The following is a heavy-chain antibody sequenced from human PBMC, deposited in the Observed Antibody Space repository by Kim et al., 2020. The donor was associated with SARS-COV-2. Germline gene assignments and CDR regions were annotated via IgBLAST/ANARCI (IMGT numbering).Heavy chain of an antibody. CDR1: GGSITSAGYY. CDR2: IYDSGST. V-gene: IGHV4-31*03. CDR3: ARGGGDYAALPFDY. Sequence: SETLSLTCTVSGGSITSAGYYWSWIRQHPGKGLEWIGYIYDSGSTFYNPSLKSRITISLDTSRNQFSLKLSSVTAADSDVYYCARGGGDYAALPFDYWGQGDLVTVSS. J-gene: IGHJ4*02. D-gene: IGHD4-17*01.